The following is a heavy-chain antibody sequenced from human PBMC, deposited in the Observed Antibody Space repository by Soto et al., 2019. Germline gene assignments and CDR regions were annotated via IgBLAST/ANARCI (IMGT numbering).Heavy chain of an antibody. Sequence: QVQLVESGGGVVQPGRSLRLSCAASGFTFSSYGMHWVRQAPGKGLEWVAVISYDGSNKYYADSVKGRFTISRDNSKNTLYLQMNSLRAEDTAVYYCAKDSFTVTALLYWGQGTLVTVSS. D-gene: IGHD4-17*01. CDR1: GFTFSSYG. V-gene: IGHV3-30*18. J-gene: IGHJ4*02. CDR2: ISYDGSNK. CDR3: AKDSFTVTALLY.